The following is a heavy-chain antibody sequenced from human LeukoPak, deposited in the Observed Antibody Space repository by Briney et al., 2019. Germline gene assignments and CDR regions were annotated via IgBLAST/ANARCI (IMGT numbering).Heavy chain of an antibody. CDR2: IYPSDSDS. Sequence: GESLKIPCEGSGYTFSTYWVAWVRQLPGKGLEWVGIIYPSDSDSRYSPSFEGQVTMSVDKSLNTAYLQWASLKDTDTAIYYCARRGRCSGGSCYQVGAFDIWGHGTMVTVSS. D-gene: IGHD2-15*01. CDR1: GYTFSTYW. J-gene: IGHJ3*02. V-gene: IGHV5-51*01. CDR3: ARRGRCSGGSCYQVGAFDI.